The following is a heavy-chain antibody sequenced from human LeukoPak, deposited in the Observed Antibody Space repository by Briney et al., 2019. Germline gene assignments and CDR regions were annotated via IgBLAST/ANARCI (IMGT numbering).Heavy chain of an antibody. V-gene: IGHV1-2*02. J-gene: IGHJ4*02. CDR3: AREEAGIAVAGIDY. CDR1: GYTSTDYY. CDR2: INPNSGGT. D-gene: IGHD6-19*01. Sequence: ASVTVSYKASGYTSTDYYMHWVRQAPGQGLEWMGWINPNSGGTNYAQKFQGRVTMTRDTSISTAYMELSRLRSDDTAVYYCAREEAGIAVAGIDYWGQGTLVTVSS.